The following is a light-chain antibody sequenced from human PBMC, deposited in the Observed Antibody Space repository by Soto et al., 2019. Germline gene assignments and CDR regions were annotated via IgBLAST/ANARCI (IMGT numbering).Light chain of an antibody. CDR2: EVS. V-gene: IGLV2-14*01. CDR1: SSDVGGYNY. CDR3: SSYTTSSTHWV. J-gene: IGLJ3*02. Sequence: QSALTQPDSVSGSPGQSITISCTGTSSDVGGYNYVSWYQQHPGKAPKLMIYEVSNRPSGVSNRFSGSKSGNTASLTISGLQAEDEDDYYCSSYTTSSTHWVFGGGTKLTVL.